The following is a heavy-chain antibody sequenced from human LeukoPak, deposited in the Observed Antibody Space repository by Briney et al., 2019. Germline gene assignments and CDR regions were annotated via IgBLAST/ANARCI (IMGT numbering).Heavy chain of an antibody. D-gene: IGHD2-15*01. Sequence: PGGGLGLSRAASGFTLNSCSMNWVPQAPGKGLGGGSSLCCSWSYIYYADSVKGRFTISRDNAKNSLYLQMNSLRAEDTAVYYCAREWIFGYCSGGSCYSPYGMDVWGKGTTVTVSS. CDR1: GFTLNSCS. CDR3: AREWIFGYCSGGSCYSPYGMDV. J-gene: IGHJ6*04. V-gene: IGHV3-21*01. CDR2: LCCSWSYI.